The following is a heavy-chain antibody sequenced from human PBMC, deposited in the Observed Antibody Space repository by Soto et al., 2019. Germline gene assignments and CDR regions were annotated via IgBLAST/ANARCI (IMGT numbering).Heavy chain of an antibody. CDR2: ISCCGGST. D-gene: IGHD6-19*01. V-gene: IGHV3-23*01. CDR3: AKADGEQWLLPHLDK. J-gene: IGHJ4*02. Sequence: EVQLLESGGXXVQPGGSLRLSCVASGFNFKKFAMSWVRQAPGEGLEWVSGISCCGGSTSYADSVKGRFSIARDDSTNTLSLQMNNLRVEDTAQYYCAKADGEQWLLPHLDKWGQGTLVTVS. CDR1: GFNFKKFA.